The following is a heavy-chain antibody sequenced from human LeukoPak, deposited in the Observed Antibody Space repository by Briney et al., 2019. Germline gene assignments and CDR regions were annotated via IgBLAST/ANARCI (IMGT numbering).Heavy chain of an antibody. CDR2: IYNDGST. V-gene: IGHV3-53*01. J-gene: IGHJ3*02. CDR1: GLTVSSSY. CDR3: ARNILFAFDT. Sequence: GGSLGLSCAASGLTVSSSYMSWVRQAPGKGLEWVSIIYNDGSTYYADSMKGRFTISRDNSKNTLYLQVNSLRAEDTAMYYCARNILFAFDTWGQGTMVTVSS.